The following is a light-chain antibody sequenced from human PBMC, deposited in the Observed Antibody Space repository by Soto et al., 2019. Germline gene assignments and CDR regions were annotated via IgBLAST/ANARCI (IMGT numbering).Light chain of an antibody. CDR2: AAS. J-gene: IGKJ5*01. Sequence: AIQMTQSPSSLSASVGDRVTITCRASQGIRNDVAWYQQKPGKAPKLLIYAASSLQSGVSSRFSGSASGTDFTLTISSLQPEDFATYYCLHHHNFPITFGQGTRLEAK. CDR3: LHHHNFPIT. V-gene: IGKV1-6*01. CDR1: QGIRND.